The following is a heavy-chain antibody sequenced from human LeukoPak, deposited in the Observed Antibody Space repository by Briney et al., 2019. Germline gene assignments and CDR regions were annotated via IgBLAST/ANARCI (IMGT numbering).Heavy chain of an antibody. CDR2: IYHSGST. Sequence: SETLSLTCAVPGGSISSGGYSWSWIRQPPGKGLEWIGYIYHSGSTYYNPSLKSRVTISVDRSKNQFSLKLSSVTAADTAVYYCARGPTVTTFSYYYYYGMDVWGQGTTVTVSS. D-gene: IGHD4-17*01. CDR3: ARGPTVTTFSYYYYYGMDV. J-gene: IGHJ6*02. V-gene: IGHV4-30-2*01. CDR1: GGSISSGGYS.